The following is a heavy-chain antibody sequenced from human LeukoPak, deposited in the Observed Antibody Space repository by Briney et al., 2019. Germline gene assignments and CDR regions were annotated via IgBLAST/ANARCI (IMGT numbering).Heavy chain of an antibody. D-gene: IGHD2-2*01. Sequence: GYFWSWIRQPAGKGLEWIGRIYSSGSTNYNPSLKGRVTMSVDTSNNQFSLKLSSLTAADTAVYYCARAYATGRSDYWGQGTLVTVSS. CDR3: ARAYATGRSDY. V-gene: IGHV4-4*07. CDR1: GYF. CDR2: IYSSGST. J-gene: IGHJ4*02.